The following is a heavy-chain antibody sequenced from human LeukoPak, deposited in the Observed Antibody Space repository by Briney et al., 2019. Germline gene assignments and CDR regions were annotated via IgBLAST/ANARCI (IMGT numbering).Heavy chain of an antibody. CDR3: ARGERLGPDF. Sequence: SETLSLTCTVSGGSISSYYWSWIRQPPGKGLEWIGYIHYSGSSNYNPSLQSRVTISVDTSRGHFSLKLSSATAADTAVYYCARGERLGPDFWGQGTLVTVSS. D-gene: IGHD1-1*01. CDR2: IHYSGSS. J-gene: IGHJ4*02. CDR1: GGSISSYY. V-gene: IGHV4-59*01.